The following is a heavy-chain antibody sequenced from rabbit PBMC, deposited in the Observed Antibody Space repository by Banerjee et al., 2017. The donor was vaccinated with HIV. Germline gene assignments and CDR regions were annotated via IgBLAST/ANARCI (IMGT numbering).Heavy chain of an antibody. CDR3: ARAPYYADGGAGYGYGYYFNL. J-gene: IGHJ4*01. V-gene: IGHV1S40*01. Sequence: QSLEESGGDLVKPGASLTLTCTASGFSWGSSDYMCWVRQAPGKGLEWIACIYTGSGSTYYASWAKGRFTISKTSSTTVTLQMTSLTAADTATYFCARAPYYADGGAGYGYGYYFNLWGPGTLVTVS. D-gene: IGHD6-1*01. CDR2: IYTGSGST. CDR1: GFSWGSSDY.